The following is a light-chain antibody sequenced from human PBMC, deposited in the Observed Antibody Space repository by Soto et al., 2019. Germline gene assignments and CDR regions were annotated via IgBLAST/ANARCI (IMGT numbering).Light chain of an antibody. CDR2: DAS. CDR3: QQRSNWPFT. V-gene: IGKV3-11*01. CDR1: QSVSSY. J-gene: IGKJ3*01. Sequence: EIVLTQSLATLSLSPGESATLSCRASQSVSSYLAWYQQKPGQAPRLLIFDASNRATGIPARFSGSGSGTDFTLTISSLEPEDFAVYYCQQRSNWPFTLGPGTKVDIK.